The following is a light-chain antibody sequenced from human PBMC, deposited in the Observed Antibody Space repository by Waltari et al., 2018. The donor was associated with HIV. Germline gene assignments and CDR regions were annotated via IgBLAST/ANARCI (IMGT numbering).Light chain of an antibody. Sequence: EVVMAQYPATLSVSPGERAILSCRASQSVSTSLAWYQQKPGQAPRLLIFGTSTSATGVSARFSGSGSGTYFSRTISSLQSEDLAVYYCQQYKNGWTFGQGTKVDIK. CDR2: GTS. V-gene: IGKV3-15*01. J-gene: IGKJ1*01. CDR3: QQYKNGWT. CDR1: QSVSTS.